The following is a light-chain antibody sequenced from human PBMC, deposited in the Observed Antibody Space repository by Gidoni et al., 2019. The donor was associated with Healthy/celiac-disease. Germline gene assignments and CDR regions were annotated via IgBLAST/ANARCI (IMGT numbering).Light chain of an antibody. V-gene: IGLV2-11*01. Sequence: QSALTQPRSVSRAPGQSVTISCTGTSSDVGGYNYVSWYPQHPGNAPKLMIYDVSKRPSGVPDRFSGSKSGNTASLTISGLQAEDEADYYCCSYAGSYVFGTGTKVTVL. CDR1: SSDVGGYNY. CDR2: DVS. J-gene: IGLJ1*01. CDR3: CSYAGSYV.